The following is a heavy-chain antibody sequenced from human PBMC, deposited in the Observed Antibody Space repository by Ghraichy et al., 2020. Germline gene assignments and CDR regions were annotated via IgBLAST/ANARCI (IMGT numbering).Heavy chain of an antibody. J-gene: IGHJ6*02. D-gene: IGHD2-15*01. Sequence: GESLNISCVGSGFTFSSYSMNWVRQSPGKGLEWVSYITSNSRTKSYGDSVKGRFTISRDNAKNSLFLQMNSLTAEDTAVYYCSGGGSWGPYYYYALDVWGQGTTVTVSS. V-gene: IGHV3-48*04. CDR1: GFTFSSYS. CDR2: ITSNSRTK. CDR3: SGGGSWGPYYYYALDV.